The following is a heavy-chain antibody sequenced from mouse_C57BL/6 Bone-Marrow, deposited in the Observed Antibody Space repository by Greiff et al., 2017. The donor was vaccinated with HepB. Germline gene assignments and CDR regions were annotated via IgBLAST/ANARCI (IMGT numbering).Heavy chain of an antibody. D-gene: IGHD1-1*01. CDR2: LDPSDSYT. J-gene: IGHJ4*01. CDR3: ARYGYYGSRRGYYAMDY. V-gene: IGHV1-50*01. Sequence: VQLQQPGAELVKPGASVKLSCKASGYTFTSYWMQWVQQRPGQGLEWIGELDPSDSYTHYNQKFKGRATLTVDTAASTAYMQLSSLTSEDSAVYDGARYGYYGSRRGYYAMDYWGQGTSVTGSS. CDR1: GYTFTSYW.